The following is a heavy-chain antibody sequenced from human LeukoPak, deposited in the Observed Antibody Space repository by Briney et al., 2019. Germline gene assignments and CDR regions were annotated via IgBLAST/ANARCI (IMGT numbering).Heavy chain of an antibody. Sequence: PGGSLRLSCAASGFTFSNYAMSWVRQAPGKGLEWFSAISGGSGSSTYYADAVKGRFTISRDNAKNSLYLQMNSLRAEDTAVYYCARLQKRDSRDYWGQGTLVTVSS. CDR3: ARLQKRDSRDY. J-gene: IGHJ4*02. CDR2: ISGGSGSST. V-gene: IGHV3-23*01. CDR1: GFTFSNYA. D-gene: IGHD4-11*01.